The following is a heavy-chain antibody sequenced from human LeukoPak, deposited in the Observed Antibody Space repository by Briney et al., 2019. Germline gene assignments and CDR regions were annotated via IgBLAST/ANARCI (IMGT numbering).Heavy chain of an antibody. V-gene: IGHV3-21*01. CDR3: ARRMGATYDSSGYSLDY. CDR2: ISSSSSYI. CDR1: GFTFSSYS. Sequence: PGGSLRLSCAASGFTFSSYSMNWVRQAPGKGLEWVSSISSSSSYIYYADSVKGRFTISRDNAKNSLYLQMNSLRAEDTAVYYCARRMGATYDSSGYSLDYWGQGTLVTVSS. D-gene: IGHD3-22*01. J-gene: IGHJ4*02.